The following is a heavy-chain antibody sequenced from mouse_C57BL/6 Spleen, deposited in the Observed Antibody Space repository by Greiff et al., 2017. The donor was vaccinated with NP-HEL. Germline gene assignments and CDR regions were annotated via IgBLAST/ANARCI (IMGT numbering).Heavy chain of an antibody. CDR3: SYGSSLYAMDY. J-gene: IGHJ4*01. Sequence: QVQLQQPGAELVKPGASVKLSCKASGYTFTSYWMQWVKQRPGQGLAWIGEIDPSDSYTNYNQKFKGKATLTVDTSSSTAYMQLSSLTSEDSAVYYCSYGSSLYAMDYWGQGTSVTVSS. CDR1: GYTFTSYW. V-gene: IGHV1-50*01. D-gene: IGHD1-1*01. CDR2: IDPSDSYT.